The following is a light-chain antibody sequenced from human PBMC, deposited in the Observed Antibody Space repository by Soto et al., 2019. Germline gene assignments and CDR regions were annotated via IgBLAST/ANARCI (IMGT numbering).Light chain of an antibody. CDR1: SSNIGADYD. CDR3: QSYARSLGGYV. J-gene: IGLJ1*01. CDR2: GNA. V-gene: IGLV1-40*01. Sequence: QSVLTQPPSVSGAPGQRIIISCTGSSSNIGADYDVHWYKQFPGAAPKLLIYGNANRPSGVPDRISGSKSGTSASLAITGLQAEDEADYFCQSYARSLGGYVFGTGTKATVL.